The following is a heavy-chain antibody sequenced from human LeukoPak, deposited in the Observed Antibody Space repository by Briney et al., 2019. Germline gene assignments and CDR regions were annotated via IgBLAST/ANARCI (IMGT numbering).Heavy chain of an antibody. V-gene: IGHV4-34*01. CDR2: INHSGST. Sequence: SETLSLTCAVYGGSFSGYYWSWIRQPPGKGLEWIGKINHSGSTNYNPSLKSRVTISVDTSKNQFSLKLSSVTAADTAVYYCARAVVVPAAIWATYYCGMDVWGQGTTVTVSS. CDR1: GGSFSGYY. CDR3: ARAVVVPAAIWATYYCGMDV. J-gene: IGHJ6*02. D-gene: IGHD2-2*01.